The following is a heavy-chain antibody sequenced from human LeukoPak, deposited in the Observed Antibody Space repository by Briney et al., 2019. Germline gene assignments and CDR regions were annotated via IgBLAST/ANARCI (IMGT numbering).Heavy chain of an antibody. CDR3: AGGTVTTFGY. J-gene: IGHJ4*02. CDR1: GFTFSSCG. D-gene: IGHD4-17*01. CDR2: IRYDGSTK. Sequence: GGSLRLSCAASGFTFSSCGMHWVRQAPGKGLEWVAFIRYDGSTKYYADSVKGRFTISRDNSKNTLCLQMNSLRAEDTAVYYCAGGTVTTFGYWGQGTLVTVSS. V-gene: IGHV3-30*02.